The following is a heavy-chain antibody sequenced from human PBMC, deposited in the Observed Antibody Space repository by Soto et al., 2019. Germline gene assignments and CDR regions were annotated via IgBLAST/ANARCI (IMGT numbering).Heavy chain of an antibody. CDR3: AKDKGTDTAMATGYYYYGMDV. CDR2: ISYDGSNK. J-gene: IGHJ6*02. V-gene: IGHV3-30*18. D-gene: IGHD5-18*01. CDR1: GFTFSSYG. Sequence: QVQLVESGGGVVQPGRSLRLSCAASGFTFSSYGMHWVRQAPGKGLEWVAVISYDGSNKYYADSVKGRFTISRDNSKNTLYLQMNSLRAKDTAVYYCAKDKGTDTAMATGYYYYGMDVWGQGTTVTVSS.